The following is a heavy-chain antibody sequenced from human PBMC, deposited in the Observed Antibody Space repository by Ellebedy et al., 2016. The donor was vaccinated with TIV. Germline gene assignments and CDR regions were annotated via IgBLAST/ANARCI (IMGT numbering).Heavy chain of an antibody. D-gene: IGHD3-9*01. V-gene: IGHV3-30-3*01. J-gene: IGHJ4*02. CDR1: GFSFDDYA. CDR3: ASNYATYYDILTGYVFDY. CDR2: ISYDGNKT. Sequence: GGSLRLXCAASGFSFDDYAMHWVRQAPGKGLEWAALISYDGNKTDYADSVKGRFTISRDNSKNTLYLQMNSLRAEDTAVYYCASNYATYYDILTGYVFDYWGQGTLVTVSS.